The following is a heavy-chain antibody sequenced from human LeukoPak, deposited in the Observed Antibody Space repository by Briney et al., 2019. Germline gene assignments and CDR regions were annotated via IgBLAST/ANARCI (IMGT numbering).Heavy chain of an antibody. J-gene: IGHJ3*02. CDR3: ARGGSYYPFDI. CDR1: GFTFSDHY. Sequence: PGGSLRLSCVASGFTFSDHYMDWVRQAPGKGLKWVVRTRNKANRYSTEYAASVKVRFTISRDDSQNSLYLQMNSLKTDDTAVYYCARGGSYYPFDIWGQGTMVTVSS. D-gene: IGHD1-26*01. V-gene: IGHV3-72*01. CDR2: TRNKANRYST.